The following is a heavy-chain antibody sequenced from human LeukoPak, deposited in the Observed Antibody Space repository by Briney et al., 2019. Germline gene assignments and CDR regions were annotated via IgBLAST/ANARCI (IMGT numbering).Heavy chain of an antibody. CDR2: ISSDNDAT. CDR3: AKGTDTTGRQNFDI. Sequence: PVGSLRLSCEASGFTFTFYAMHWVRQAPGKGLEWVSSISSDNDATFYTDSLSGRFTISRDNTKKAVFLQMKKLGSGDPPLYYCAKGTDTTGRQNFDIWGQGTLVTVSS. D-gene: IGHD2-8*02. J-gene: IGHJ4*02. V-gene: IGHV3-23*01. CDR1: GFTFTFYA.